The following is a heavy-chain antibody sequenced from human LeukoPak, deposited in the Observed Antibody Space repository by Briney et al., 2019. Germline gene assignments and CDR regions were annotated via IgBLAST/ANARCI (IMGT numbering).Heavy chain of an antibody. CDR3: ARRTYDSSDDSFDY. Sequence: SETLSLACAVSGYSISSGYYWGWIRQPPGKGLEWIGSIYHSGSTYYNPSLKSRVTISVDTSKNQFSLKLSSVTATDTAVYYCARRTYDSSDDSFDYWGQGTLVTVSS. D-gene: IGHD3-22*01. V-gene: IGHV4-38-2*01. J-gene: IGHJ4*02. CDR1: GYSISSGYY. CDR2: IYHSGST.